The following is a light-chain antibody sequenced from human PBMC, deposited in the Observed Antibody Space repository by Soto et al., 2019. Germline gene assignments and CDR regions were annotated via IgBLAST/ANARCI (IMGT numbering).Light chain of an antibody. V-gene: IGLV2-14*01. CDR2: EVT. Sequence: QSVLTQPASVSGSLGQSITMSCTGTSTDVGGYNFVSWYQQHPDKAPKLLIYEVTNRPSGVSNRFSGSKSGNTASLTISGLQAEDEADYYCSSYTSTGTPVFGTGTKVTAL. J-gene: IGLJ1*01. CDR1: STDVGGYNF. CDR3: SSYTSTGTPV.